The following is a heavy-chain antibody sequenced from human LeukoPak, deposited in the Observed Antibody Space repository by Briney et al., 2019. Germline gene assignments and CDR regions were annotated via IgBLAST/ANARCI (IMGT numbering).Heavy chain of an antibody. V-gene: IGHV4-34*01. Sequence: SETLSLTCAAYSGPFRGYYWSWIRQPPGKGLEWIGKINHSGTADYNPSLKSRVTISLDTSKTQASLQLSSVTAADMAVYYCARGRIAAVWGQGTLVTVSS. CDR2: INHSGTA. J-gene: IGHJ1*01. CDR1: SGPFRGYY. D-gene: IGHD6-13*01. CDR3: ARGRIAAV.